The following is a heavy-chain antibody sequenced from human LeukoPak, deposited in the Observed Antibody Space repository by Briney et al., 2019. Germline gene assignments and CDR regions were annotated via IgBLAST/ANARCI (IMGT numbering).Heavy chain of an antibody. J-gene: IGHJ4*02. CDR1: GFTFSSYA. CDR2: IKSKTDGGTT. V-gene: IGHV3-15*01. CDR3: TTIVVVPAAISY. D-gene: IGHD2-2*01. Sequence: GGSLRLSCAASGFTFSSYAMSWVRQAPGKGLEWVGRIKSKTDGGTTDYAAPVKGRFTISRDDSKNTLYLQMNSLKTEDTAVYYCTTIVVVPAAISYWGQGTLVTVSS.